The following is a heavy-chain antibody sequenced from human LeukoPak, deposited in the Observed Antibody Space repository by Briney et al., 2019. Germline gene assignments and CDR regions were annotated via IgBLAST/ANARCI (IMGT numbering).Heavy chain of an antibody. V-gene: IGHV3-23*01. J-gene: IGHJ4*02. Sequence: SGGSLRLSCAASGFTFSNYAMRWVRQAPGQGREWVSGISDIGGSTYYADPVKGRFTISRDNSTDTLYLQFNSLRDEDTALYYCANGTRVTGSGSYYRELFPSFDYWGQGTLVTVSS. CDR3: ANGTRVTGSGSYYRELFPSFDY. D-gene: IGHD3-10*01. CDR1: GFTFSNYA. CDR2: ISDIGGST.